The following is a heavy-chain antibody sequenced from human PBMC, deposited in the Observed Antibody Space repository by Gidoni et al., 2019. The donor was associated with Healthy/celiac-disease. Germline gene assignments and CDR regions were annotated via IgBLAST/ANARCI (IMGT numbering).Heavy chain of an antibody. Sequence: PGKGLEWVSYISSSGSTIYYADAVKGRFTISRDNAKNSLYLQMNSLRAEDTAVYYCARDGGTWQLVHGMDVWGQGTTVTVSS. D-gene: IGHD6-6*01. CDR2: ISSSGSTI. J-gene: IGHJ6*02. V-gene: IGHV3-11*01. CDR3: ARDGGTWQLVHGMDV.